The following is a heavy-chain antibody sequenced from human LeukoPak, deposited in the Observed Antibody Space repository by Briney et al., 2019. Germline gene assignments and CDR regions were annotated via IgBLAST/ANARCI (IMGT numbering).Heavy chain of an antibody. CDR1: GGSFSGYY. J-gene: IGHJ4*02. CDR2: INHSGST. CDR3: ARGQMYSSSWYSDY. V-gene: IGHV4-34*01. D-gene: IGHD6-13*01. Sequence: SETLSLTCAVYGGSFSGYYWSWIRQPPGKGLEWIGEINHSGSTNYNPSLKSRVTISVDTSKNQFSLRLSSVTAADTAVYYCARGQMYSSSWYSDYWGQGTLVTVSS.